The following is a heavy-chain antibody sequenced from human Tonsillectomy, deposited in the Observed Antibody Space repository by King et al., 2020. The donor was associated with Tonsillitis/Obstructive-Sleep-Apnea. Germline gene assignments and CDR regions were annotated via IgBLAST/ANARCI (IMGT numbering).Heavy chain of an antibody. J-gene: IGHJ5*02. CDR2: IYYSGST. CDR1: GGSISSYY. V-gene: IGHV4-59*08. D-gene: IGHD4-17*01. Sequence: QLQESGPGLVKPSETLSLTCTVSGGSISSYYWSWIRQPPGKGLEWIGYIYYSGSTNYNPSLKSRVTISVDTSKNQFSLKLSSVTAADTAVYCCARRGDYGDYWFDPWGQGTLVTVSS. CDR3: ARRGDYGDYWFDP.